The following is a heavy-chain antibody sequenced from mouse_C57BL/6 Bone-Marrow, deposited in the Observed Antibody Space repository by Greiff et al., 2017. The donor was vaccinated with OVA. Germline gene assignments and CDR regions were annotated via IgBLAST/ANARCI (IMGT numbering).Heavy chain of an antibody. CDR3: ARQSWYFDV. CDR1: GYTFTSYG. CDR2: IYPRSGNT. J-gene: IGHJ1*03. V-gene: IGHV1-81*01. D-gene: IGHD6-2*01. Sequence: VMLVESGAELARPGASVKLSCKASGYTFTSYGISWVKQRTGQGLEWIGEIYPRSGNTYYNEKFKGKATLTADKSSSTAYMELRSLTSEDAAVYFCARQSWYFDVWGTGTTVTVSS.